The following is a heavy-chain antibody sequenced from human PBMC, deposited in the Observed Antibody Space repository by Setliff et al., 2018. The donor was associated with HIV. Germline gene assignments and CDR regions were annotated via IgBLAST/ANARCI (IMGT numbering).Heavy chain of an antibody. CDR3: ARGGPPRVATLYWFDP. CDR2: ISAYNGNT. J-gene: IGHJ5*02. Sequence: ASVKVSCKASGGTFSSYVISWVRQAPGQGLEWMGWISAYNGNTNYPQRLQDRVTMTTDTSTSTVYMELRSLTSDDTALYYCARGGPPRVATLYWFDPWGQGTLVTVSS. D-gene: IGHD2-15*01. V-gene: IGHV1-18*01. CDR1: GGTFSSYV.